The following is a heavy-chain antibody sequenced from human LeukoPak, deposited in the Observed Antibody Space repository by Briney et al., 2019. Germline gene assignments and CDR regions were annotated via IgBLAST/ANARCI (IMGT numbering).Heavy chain of an antibody. J-gene: IGHJ6*02. CDR2: ISSSSSYI. Sequence: PGGSLRLSCAASGFTFSSYAMSWVRQAPGKGLEWVSSISSSSSYIYYADSVKGRFTISRDNAKNSLYLQMNSLRAEDTAVYYCARVVRRAHIAVAVRHYYGMDVWGQGTTVTVSS. CDR3: ARVVRRAHIAVAVRHYYGMDV. D-gene: IGHD6-19*01. V-gene: IGHV3-21*01. CDR1: GFTFSSYA.